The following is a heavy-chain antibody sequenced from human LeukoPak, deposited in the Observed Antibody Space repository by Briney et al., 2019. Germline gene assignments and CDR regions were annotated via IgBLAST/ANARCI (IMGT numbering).Heavy chain of an antibody. D-gene: IGHD5-18*01. Sequence: ASVKVSCKASGYTFTSYDINWVRQATGQGLEWMGWMNPNSGNTGYAQKFQGRVTMTRNTSISTAYMELSSLRSEDTAVYYCARADSDKWLRYFDYWGQGTLVTVSS. J-gene: IGHJ4*02. CDR3: ARADSDKWLRYFDY. CDR1: GYTFTSYD. V-gene: IGHV1-8*01. CDR2: MNPNSGNT.